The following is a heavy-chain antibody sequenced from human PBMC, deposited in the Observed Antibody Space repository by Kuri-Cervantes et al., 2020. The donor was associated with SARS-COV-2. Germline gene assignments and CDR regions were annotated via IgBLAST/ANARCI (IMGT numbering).Heavy chain of an antibody. J-gene: IGHJ4*02. Sequence: GGSLRLSCAASGFTFISYGMHWVRQAPGKGLEWVAVISYDGSNKYYADSVKGRFTISRDNSKNTLYLQMNSLRAEDTAVYYCARLVGITIFGVVTRGYFDYWGQGTLVTVSS. CDR3: ARLVGITIFGVVTRGYFDY. V-gene: IGHV3-30*03. D-gene: IGHD3-3*01. CDR2: ISYDGSNK. CDR1: GFTFISYG.